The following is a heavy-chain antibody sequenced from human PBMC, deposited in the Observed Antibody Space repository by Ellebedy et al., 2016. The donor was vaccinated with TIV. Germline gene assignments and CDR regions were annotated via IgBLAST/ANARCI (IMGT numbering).Heavy chain of an antibody. CDR3: ATDGSYGDYLSPTHAFVI. D-gene: IGHD4-17*01. V-gene: IGHV3-7*01. J-gene: IGHJ3*02. CDR2: IKQDGSEK. Sequence: GGSLRLSCGASGFSFRSYWMTWVRQAPGKGLEWVANIKQDGSEKYYVDSVKGRFTISRYNAKNSLYLHLNSLRAEDTAMYYCATDGSYGDYLSPTHAFVIWGQGTMVTVSS. CDR1: GFSFRSYW.